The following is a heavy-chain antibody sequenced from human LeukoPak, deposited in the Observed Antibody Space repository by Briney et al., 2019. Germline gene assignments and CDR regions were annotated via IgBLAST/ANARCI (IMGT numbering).Heavy chain of an antibody. CDR1: GYSISSGYY. CDR2: IYHSGSP. V-gene: IGHV4-38-2*02. J-gene: IGHJ6*03. CDR3: ARSDPKRYYYYYMDV. Sequence: SETLSLTCTVSGYSISSGYYWGWIRQPPGKGLEWIGSIYHSGSPYYNPSLKSRVTISVDTSRNQFSLKLSSVTAADTAVYYRARSDPKRYYYYYMDVWGKGTTVTVSS.